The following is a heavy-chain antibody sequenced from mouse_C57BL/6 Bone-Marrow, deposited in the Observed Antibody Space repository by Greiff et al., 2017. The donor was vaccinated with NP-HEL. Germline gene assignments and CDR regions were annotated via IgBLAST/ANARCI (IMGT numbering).Heavy chain of an antibody. CDR1: GYTFTSYN. Sequence: QVQLQQSGAELVRPGASVKMSCKASGYTFTSYNMHWVKQTPRQGLEWVGAIYPGNGDTSYNQKFKGKATLTVAKSSSTAYMQLSSLTSEDSAVYFCARRGGYDYDGYAMDYWGQGTSVTVSS. V-gene: IGHV1-12*01. D-gene: IGHD2-4*01. CDR2: IYPGNGDT. J-gene: IGHJ4*01. CDR3: ARRGGYDYDGYAMDY.